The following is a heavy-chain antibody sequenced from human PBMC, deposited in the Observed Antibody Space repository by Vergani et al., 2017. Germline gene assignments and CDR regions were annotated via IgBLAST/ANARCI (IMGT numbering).Heavy chain of an antibody. Sequence: EVQLLESGGGLAQPGGSLRLSCAASGFTFRNYAMTWVRQAPGKGLEWVGRTRNKANSYTTEYAASVKGRFTISRADSKNSLYLHMNSLKIADTAVYYCARLGYCSSTTCRKAFDIWGQVTMVGVTS. CDR2: TRNKANSYTT. V-gene: IGHV3-72*01. CDR1: GFTFRNYA. CDR3: ARLGYCSSTTCRKAFDI. D-gene: IGHD2-2*01. J-gene: IGHJ3*02.